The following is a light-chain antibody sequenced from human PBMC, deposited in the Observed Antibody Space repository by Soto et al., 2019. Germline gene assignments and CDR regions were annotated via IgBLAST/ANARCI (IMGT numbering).Light chain of an antibody. J-gene: IGKJ3*01. Sequence: EIVLTQSPGTLSLSPGERATLSCRASQSVSSSYLAWYQQKPGQAPRLLIYGASSRATGIPDRFSGSGSGTDFTLTISRLEPEDFAVYYCQQYGSSPRITFDPGT. V-gene: IGKV3-20*01. CDR2: GAS. CDR1: QSVSSSY. CDR3: QQYGSSPRIT.